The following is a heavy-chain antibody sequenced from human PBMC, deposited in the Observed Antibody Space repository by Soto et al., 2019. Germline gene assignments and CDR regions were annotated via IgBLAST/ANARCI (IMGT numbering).Heavy chain of an antibody. Sequence: GGSLRLSCTASGFSLTSFAVHWVRQAPGKGLEWVAVISSDGSNKYYIESVKGRFNISRDNFKNAMYMEIDNLRIEDTAVYYCARGRRLTMTGREFYYRLDVWGQGTTVTV. V-gene: IGHV3-30-3*01. CDR2: ISSDGSNK. J-gene: IGHJ6*02. D-gene: IGHD3-10*01. CDR1: GFSLTSFA. CDR3: ARGRRLTMTGREFYYRLDV.